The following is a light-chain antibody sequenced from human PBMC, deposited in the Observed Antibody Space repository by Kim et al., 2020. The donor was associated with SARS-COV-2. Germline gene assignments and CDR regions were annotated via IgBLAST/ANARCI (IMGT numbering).Light chain of an antibody. CDR1: QSVSSY. CDR2: DAS. V-gene: IGKV3-11*01. Sequence: EVVLTQSPATLSLSPGERATLSCRASQSVSSYLAWYQQKPGQAPKLLIYDASNRATGVPARFSGSGSGTDFTLTISSLEPEDVAVFYCQKNKSSPLTFGGGTKVDIK. CDR3: QKNKSSPLT. J-gene: IGKJ4*01.